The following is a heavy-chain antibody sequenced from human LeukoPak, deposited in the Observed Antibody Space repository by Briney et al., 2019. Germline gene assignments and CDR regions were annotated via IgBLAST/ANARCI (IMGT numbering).Heavy chain of an antibody. CDR3: ARGDYYDSSGYLF. J-gene: IGHJ4*02. CDR2: ISSSSSTI. V-gene: IGHV3-48*01. D-gene: IGHD3-22*01. CDR1: GFTFSSYS. Sequence: PGGSLRLSCAASGFTFSSYSMNWVRQAPGKGLEWVSYISSSSSTIYYADSVKGRFTISRDNAKNSLYLQMNSLRAEDTAVYYCARGDYYDSSGYLFWGQGTLVTVSS.